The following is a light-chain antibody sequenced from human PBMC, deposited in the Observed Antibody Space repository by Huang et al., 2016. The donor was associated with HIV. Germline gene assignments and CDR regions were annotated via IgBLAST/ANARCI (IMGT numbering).Light chain of an antibody. CDR2: AAS. CDR1: QSISSY. J-gene: IGKJ5*01. CDR3: QQSYSTPT. V-gene: IGKV1-39*01. Sequence: DIQMTQSPSSLSASVGDRVTITCRASQSISSYLNWYQQKPGKAPKLLIYAASSLQSGVPSSFSGSGSVTDFTLTISSLQPEDFATYYCQQSYSTPTFGQGTRLEIK.